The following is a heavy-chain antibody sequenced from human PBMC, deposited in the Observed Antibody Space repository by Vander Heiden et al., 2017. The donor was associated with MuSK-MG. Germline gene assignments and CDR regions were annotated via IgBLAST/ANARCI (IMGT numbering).Heavy chain of an antibody. CDR2: INHSGST. J-gene: IGHJ6*03. Sequence: QVQLQQRGAGLLRPSETLSLTRAVHGGSFTGYYWRWTRQPPGKGLEWIGEINHSGSTNYNPSLKSRVTISVDTSKNQFSLKLSAVTAADTAVYYCARGLRGITYYYYYDMDVWGKGTTVTVSS. CDR3: ARGLRGITYYYYYDMDV. D-gene: IGHD3-16*01. CDR1: GGSFTGYY. V-gene: IGHV4-34*01.